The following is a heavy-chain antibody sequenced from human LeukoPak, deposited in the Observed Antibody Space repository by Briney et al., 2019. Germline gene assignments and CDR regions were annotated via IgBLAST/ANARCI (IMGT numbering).Heavy chain of an antibody. CDR2: IYYSGST. D-gene: IGHD5-24*01. CDR3: ARASSGQRRDGYNYYYYYYMDV. CDR1: GGSISNYY. J-gene: IGHJ6*03. V-gene: IGHV4-59*01. Sequence: PSETLSLTCTVSGGSISNYYWSWIRRPPGKGLEWIGYIYYSGSTNYNPSLKSRVTISVDTSKNQFSLKLSSVTAADTAVYHCARASSGQRRDGYNYYYYYYMDVWGKGTTVTVSS.